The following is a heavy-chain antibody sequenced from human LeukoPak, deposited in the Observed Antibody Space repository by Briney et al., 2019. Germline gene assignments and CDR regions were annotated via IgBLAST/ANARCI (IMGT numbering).Heavy chain of an antibody. V-gene: IGHV3-15*01. CDR3: ARDCSSTSCYYYYGLDV. Sequence: GGSLRLSCAASGFTFSNAWMSWVRQAPGKGLEWVGRIKSKTDGGTTEYADSVEGRFTISRDNAKNSLYLQMNSLRAEDTAVYYCARDCSSTSCYYYYGLDVWGQGTTVTVSS. CDR1: GFTFSNAW. CDR2: IKSKTDGGTT. J-gene: IGHJ6*02. D-gene: IGHD2-2*01.